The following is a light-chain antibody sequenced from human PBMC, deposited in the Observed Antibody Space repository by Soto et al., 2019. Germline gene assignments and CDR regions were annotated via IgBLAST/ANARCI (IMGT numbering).Light chain of an antibody. Sequence: DIQMTQSPSSLSASVGDRVTITCRASQGISNYLAWFQHKPGKVPKVLICPASSVQSGVPSRFSGRGSGTGFTLTISRLHPEHVATYYCQKYNSAPRTFGQGTKLGIK. CDR2: PAS. CDR3: QKYNSAPRT. J-gene: IGKJ2*01. CDR1: QGISNY. V-gene: IGKV1-27*01.